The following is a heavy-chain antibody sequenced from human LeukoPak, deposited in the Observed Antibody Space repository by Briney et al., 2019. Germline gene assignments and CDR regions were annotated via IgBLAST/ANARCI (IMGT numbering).Heavy chain of an antibody. D-gene: IGHD1-26*01. CDR1: GYTFTSYY. CDR3: ARAVGSGSYYYMDV. CDR2: INPNSGGT. Sequence: ASVKVSCKASGYTFTSYYMHWVRQAPGQGLEWMGWINPNSGGTNYAQKFQGRVTMTRDTSISTAYMELSRLRSDDTAVYYCARAVGSGSYYYMDVWGKGTTVTISS. V-gene: IGHV1-2*02. J-gene: IGHJ6*03.